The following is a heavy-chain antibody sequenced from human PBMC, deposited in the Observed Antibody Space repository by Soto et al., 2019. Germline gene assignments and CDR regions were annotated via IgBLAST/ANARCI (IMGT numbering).Heavy chain of an antibody. J-gene: IGHJ5*02. D-gene: IGHD3-3*01. CDR1: GGTFGNTA. CDR2: IVPMFGTA. CDR3: ARDGDPGYAFWSGPLGGGRFDP. Sequence: QVQLVQSGTEVKKPGSSVNVSCKTSGGTFGNTAVTWVRQAPGQGLEWMGGIVPMFGTANYAQKFQGRVTITADESTDXAYMELNSLRSDDTAVYFCARDGDPGYAFWSGPLGGGRFDPWGQGTLVTVSS. V-gene: IGHV1-69*12.